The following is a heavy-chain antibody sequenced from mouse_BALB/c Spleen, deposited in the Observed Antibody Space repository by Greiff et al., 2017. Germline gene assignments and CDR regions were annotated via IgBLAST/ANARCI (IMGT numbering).Heavy chain of an antibody. J-gene: IGHJ4*01. Sequence: EVKLVESGGGLVQPGGSLKLSCAASGFTFSSYTMSWVRQTPEKRLEWVAYISNGGGSTYYPDTVKGRFTISRDNAKNTLYLQMSSLKSEDTAMYYCAIGRHYYAMDYWGQGTSVTVSS. V-gene: IGHV5-12-2*01. D-gene: IGHD3-3*01. CDR2: ISNGGGST. CDR1: GFTFSSYT. CDR3: AIGRHYYAMDY.